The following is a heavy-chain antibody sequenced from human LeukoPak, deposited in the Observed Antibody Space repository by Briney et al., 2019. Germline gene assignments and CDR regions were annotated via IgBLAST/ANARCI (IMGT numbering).Heavy chain of an antibody. V-gene: IGHV3-74*01. D-gene: IGHD2-15*01. CDR2: INSDGTST. J-gene: IGHJ3*02. CDR3: ARPYCGGGTCYSFSAFDI. Sequence: GGSLRLSCAASGLTFTRYWMHWVRQAPGKGLVWVSRINSDGTSTSYADSVKGRFTISRDNAKNTLYLQMNSLRAEDTAVYYCARPYCGGGTCYSFSAFDIWGQGTLVTVSS. CDR1: GLTFTRYW.